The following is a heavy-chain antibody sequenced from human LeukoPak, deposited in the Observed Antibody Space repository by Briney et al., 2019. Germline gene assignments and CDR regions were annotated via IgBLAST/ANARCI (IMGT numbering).Heavy chain of an antibody. D-gene: IGHD3-3*01. Sequence: PGGSLRLSCATSGFSFRTRWMSWVRQAPGRGLEWVAGINEDGSEAYYPDSVAGRFTVTRDNVKNSVYLQMNSLRAEDTAVYYCAHDLLACADVWGQGAMVSVSS. CDR2: INEDGSEA. CDR3: AHDLLACADV. V-gene: IGHV3-7*02. CDR1: GFSFRTRW. J-gene: IGHJ4*02.